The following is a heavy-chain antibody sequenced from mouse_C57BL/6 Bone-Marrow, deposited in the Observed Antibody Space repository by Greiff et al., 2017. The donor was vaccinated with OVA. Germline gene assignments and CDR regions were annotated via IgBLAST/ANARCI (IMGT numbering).Heavy chain of an antibody. CDR3: ARPYDYCSGFAY. J-gene: IGHJ3*01. V-gene: IGHV1-37*01. CDR2: INPYDGDT. Sequence: VQLQQPGPELVKPGASVKLSCKASGYSFTGYFMNWVKQSHGKSLEWIGGINPYDGDTYYNQKFKGKATLTVDKSSSTAHMELLSLTSEDFAVYCCARPYDYCSGFAYWGQGTLVTVSA. CDR1: GYSFTGYF. D-gene: IGHD2-4*01.